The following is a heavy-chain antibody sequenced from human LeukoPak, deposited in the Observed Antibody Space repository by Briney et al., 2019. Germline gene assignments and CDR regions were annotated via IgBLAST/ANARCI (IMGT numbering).Heavy chain of an antibody. CDR2: INPSGGST. V-gene: IGHV1-46*01. CDR3: ARVKGSGSYRDY. D-gene: IGHD3-10*01. CDR1: GYTFTSYY. Sequence: RASVKVSCTASGYTFTSYYMHWVRQAPGQGLEWMGIINPSGGSTSYAQKFQGRVTMTRNTSISTAYMELSSLRSEDTAVYYCARVKGSGSYRDYWGQGTLVTVSS. J-gene: IGHJ4*02.